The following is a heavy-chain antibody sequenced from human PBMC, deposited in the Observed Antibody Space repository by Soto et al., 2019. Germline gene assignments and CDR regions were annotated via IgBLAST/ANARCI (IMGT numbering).Heavy chain of an antibody. V-gene: IGHV2-5*02. CDR2: IYWDNDK. D-gene: IGHD4-17*01. Sequence: QITLKESGPTLVKPTQTLTLTCTFSGFSLTSSGVGVGWIRQPPGKALEWLALIYWDNDKRYSPSLKSRLTIXXDXSXXQVVLTMTNMDSVDTATYYCAHGRGGFHPTVSWGYWGQGTLVTVSS. J-gene: IGHJ4*02. CDR3: AHGRGGFHPTVSWGY. CDR1: GFSLTSSGVG.